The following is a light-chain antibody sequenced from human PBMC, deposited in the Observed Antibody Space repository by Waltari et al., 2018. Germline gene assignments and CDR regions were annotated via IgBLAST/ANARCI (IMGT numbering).Light chain of an antibody. CDR3: CSFTSRSTWV. CDR2: DVS. Sequence: QSALTQPASVSGSPGQSITIPCTGTSSDVGGYNYVPWYPQHPGKVPKLFIFDVSNRPSGVSNRFSGSKSGNTASLTISGLQAEDESDYYCCSFTSRSTWVFGGGTKLTVL. CDR1: SSDVGGYNY. J-gene: IGLJ3*02. V-gene: IGLV2-14*01.